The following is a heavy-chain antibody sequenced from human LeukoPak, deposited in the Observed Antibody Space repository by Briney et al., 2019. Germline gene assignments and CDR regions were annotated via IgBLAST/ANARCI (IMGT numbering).Heavy chain of an antibody. CDR2: ISWNSGSI. D-gene: IGHD1-14*01. J-gene: IGHJ4*02. CDR3: ARVGDGS. V-gene: IGHV3-9*01. Sequence: GGSLRLSCAASGFTFDDYAMHWVRQAPGKGLEWVSGISWNSGSIGYADSVKGRFTISRDNAKNSLYLQMNSLRAEDTAVYYCARVGDGSWGQGTLVTVSS. CDR1: GFTFDDYA.